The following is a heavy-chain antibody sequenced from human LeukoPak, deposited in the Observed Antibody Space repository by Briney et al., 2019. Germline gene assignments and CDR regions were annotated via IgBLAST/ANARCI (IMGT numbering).Heavy chain of an antibody. V-gene: IGHV3-23*01. Sequence: PGGSLRLSCAASGFTFSNYAMNWVRQAPGKGLEWVSTISGSGGSTYYADSVKGRFTISRDNAKNSLYLQMSNLRAEDTAVYFCARGGGLDVWGQGATVTVSS. D-gene: IGHD3-16*01. CDR2: ISGSGGST. J-gene: IGHJ6*02. CDR1: GFTFSNYA. CDR3: ARGGGLDV.